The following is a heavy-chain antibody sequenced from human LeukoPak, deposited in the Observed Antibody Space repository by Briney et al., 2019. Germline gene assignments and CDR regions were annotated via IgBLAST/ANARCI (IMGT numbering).Heavy chain of an antibody. CDR2: IYYSGST. CDR1: GGSISSYY. D-gene: IGHD1-26*01. J-gene: IGHJ3*02. CDR3: ARGGYSGSNGAFDI. Sequence: SETLSLTCTVSGGSISSYYWSWIRQPPGKGLEWIGYIYYSGSTNYNPSLKSRVTISVDTSKNQFSLKLSSVTAADTAVYYCARGGYSGSNGAFDIWGQGTMVTVSS. V-gene: IGHV4-59*01.